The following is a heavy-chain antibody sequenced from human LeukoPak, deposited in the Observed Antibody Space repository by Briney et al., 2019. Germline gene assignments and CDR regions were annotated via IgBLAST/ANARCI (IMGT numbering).Heavy chain of an antibody. Sequence: SETLSLTCTVSGGPISSSSYYWGWIRQPPGKGLEWIGSIYYSGSTYYNPSLKSRVTISVDTSKNQFSLKLSSVTAADTAVYYCASSSLIVVVIRGYAFDIWGQGTMVTVSS. CDR3: ASSSLIVVVIRGYAFDI. D-gene: IGHD3-22*01. J-gene: IGHJ3*02. CDR1: GGPISSSSYY. V-gene: IGHV4-39*01. CDR2: IYYSGST.